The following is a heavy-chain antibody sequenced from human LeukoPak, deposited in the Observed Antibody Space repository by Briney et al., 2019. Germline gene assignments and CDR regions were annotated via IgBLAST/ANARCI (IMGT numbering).Heavy chain of an antibody. V-gene: IGHV3-30-3*01. CDR2: ISYDGGNK. J-gene: IGHJ5*02. CDR3: ARGGFAFDD. Sequence: PGGSLRLSCAASGFIFNRNPMNWVRQAPGKGLEWLAIISYDGGNKYYVESVKGRFPISRDNSENTLYLQMNNLTIEDTAVYYCARGGFAFDDWGQGTLITVSS. CDR1: GFIFNRNP. D-gene: IGHD3-10*01.